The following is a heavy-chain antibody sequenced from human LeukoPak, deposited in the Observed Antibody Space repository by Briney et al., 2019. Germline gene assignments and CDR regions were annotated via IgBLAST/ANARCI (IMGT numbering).Heavy chain of an antibody. Sequence: GGSLRLSCAASGFTFSNYYMSWIRQAPGKGLEWISFISPRSDTIYYTDSVKGRFTISRDNTKNSLYLQMNSLRAEDTAVYYCARDSADCSDNNCYSAEYFHHWGQGTLVTVSS. CDR3: ARDSADCSDNNCYSAEYFHH. V-gene: IGHV3-11*01. D-gene: IGHD2-21*02. J-gene: IGHJ1*01. CDR1: GFTFSNYY. CDR2: ISPRSDTI.